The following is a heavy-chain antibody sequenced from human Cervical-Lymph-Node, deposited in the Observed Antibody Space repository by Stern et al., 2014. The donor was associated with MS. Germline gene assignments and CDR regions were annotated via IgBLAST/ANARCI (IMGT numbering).Heavy chain of an antibody. D-gene: IGHD6-19*01. CDR3: ARDNGGWSVDS. CDR2: INPGLGST. J-gene: IGHJ4*02. Sequence: VQLVQSGAEVKKPGASVKVSCKAFGYTFTSNKMHWVRQAPGQGLEWMGLINPGLGSTRYAQKLQGRSTMSRDTSTSTVYSELTSLRSEDTAVYSCARDNGGWSVDSWGQGTLVIVSS. CDR1: GYTFTSNK. V-gene: IGHV1-46*01.